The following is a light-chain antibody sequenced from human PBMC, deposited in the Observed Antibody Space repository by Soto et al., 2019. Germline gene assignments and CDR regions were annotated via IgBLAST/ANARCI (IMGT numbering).Light chain of an antibody. V-gene: IGKV3-15*01. Sequence: EIVLTESPATLSSFPGDRVTLSCSASQSVSSSYLAWYQQKPGQAPRLLIYGASTRATGIPARFSGSGSETEFTLTISSLQAEDSAVYFCQQYNNWPTWTFGQGTKVDIK. J-gene: IGKJ1*01. CDR3: QQYNNWPTWT. CDR2: GAS. CDR1: QSVSSSY.